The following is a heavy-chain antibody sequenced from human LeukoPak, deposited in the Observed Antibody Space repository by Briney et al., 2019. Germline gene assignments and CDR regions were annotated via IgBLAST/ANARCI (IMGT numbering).Heavy chain of an antibody. V-gene: IGHV4-59*08. CDR1: GGSISSYY. J-gene: IGHJ4*02. CDR3: ARHVYYYDSSGYYYGYFDF. D-gene: IGHD3-22*01. Sequence: SETLSLTCTVSGGSISSYYWTWIRQPPGKGLEWIGFIYYSGSTNYNPSLKSRVTTSVDTSKNQFSLKLSSVTAADTPVYYCARHVYYYDSSGYYYGYFDFWGQGTLVTVSS. CDR2: IYYSGST.